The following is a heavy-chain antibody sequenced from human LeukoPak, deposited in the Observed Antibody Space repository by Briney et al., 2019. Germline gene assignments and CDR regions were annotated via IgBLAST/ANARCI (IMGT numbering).Heavy chain of an antibody. D-gene: IGHD3-9*01. V-gene: IGHV4-34*01. Sequence: PSETLSLTCAVYGGSFSGYYWSWIRQPPGKGLEWIGSIYYSGSTYYNPSLKSRVTISVDTSKNQFSLKLSSVTAADTAVYYCASYDILTGYYYFDYWGQGTLVTVSS. J-gene: IGHJ4*02. CDR2: IYYSGST. CDR3: ASYDILTGYYYFDY. CDR1: GGSFSGYY.